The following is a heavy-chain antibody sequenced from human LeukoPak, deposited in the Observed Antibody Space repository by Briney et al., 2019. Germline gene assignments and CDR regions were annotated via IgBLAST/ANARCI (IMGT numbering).Heavy chain of an antibody. V-gene: IGHV4-59*11. CDR1: GGSISSHY. CDR3: ARRGRAGGYYDY. Sequence: SETLSLTCTVSGGSISSHYWSWIRQPPGKGLEWIGYIYYSGSTNYNPSLKGRVTISVDTSKNQFSLKLSSVTAADSAVYYCARRGRAGGYYDYWGQGTLVTVSS. CDR2: IYYSGST. J-gene: IGHJ4*02. D-gene: IGHD3-22*01.